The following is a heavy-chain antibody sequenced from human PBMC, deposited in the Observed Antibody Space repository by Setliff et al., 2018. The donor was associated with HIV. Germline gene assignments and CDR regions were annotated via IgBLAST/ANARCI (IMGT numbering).Heavy chain of an antibody. CDR2: INHSGST. CDR3: ARHYQHSWVGVDYYFMDV. D-gene: IGHD1-26*01. CDR1: GGSFSGYY. J-gene: IGHJ6*03. Sequence: TSETLSLTCAVFGGSFSGYYWSWIRQPPGKGLEWIGEINHSGSTDYNPSLKSRVTISVDTSKNQFSLKLNSVTAADTAVYYCARHYQHSWVGVDYYFMDVWGKGTTVTVS. V-gene: IGHV4-34*01.